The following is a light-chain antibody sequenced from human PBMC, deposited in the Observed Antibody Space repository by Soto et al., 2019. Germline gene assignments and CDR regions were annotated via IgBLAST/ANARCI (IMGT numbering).Light chain of an antibody. CDR2: AAS. V-gene: IGKV1-39*01. Sequence: DIQLTQSPSSLSASVGDRVTITCRAGQTISDYLNWYQQKPGTAPKLLIYAASTLQSGVPSRFSGSRSGTDSTLTISSLHPEDVATYYCQQTFSAPSITFGQGTRLEIK. J-gene: IGKJ5*01. CDR3: QQTFSAPSIT. CDR1: QTISDY.